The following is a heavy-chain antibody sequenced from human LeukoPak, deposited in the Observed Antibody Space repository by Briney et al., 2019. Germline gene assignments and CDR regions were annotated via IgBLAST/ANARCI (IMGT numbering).Heavy chain of an antibody. J-gene: IGHJ6*02. V-gene: IGHV3-30-3*01. Sequence: GGSLRLSCAASGFTFSSYAMHWVRQAPGKGLEGVAVISYDGSNKYYADSVKGRFTISRDNSKNTLYLQMNSLRAEDTAVYYCGCSGGSFYYYYGMDVWGQGTTVTVSS. D-gene: IGHD2-15*01. CDR3: GCSGGSFYYYYGMDV. CDR1: GFTFSSYA. CDR2: ISYDGSNK.